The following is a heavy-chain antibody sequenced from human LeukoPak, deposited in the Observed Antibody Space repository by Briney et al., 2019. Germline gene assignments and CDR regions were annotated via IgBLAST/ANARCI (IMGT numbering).Heavy chain of an antibody. J-gene: IGHJ3*02. CDR1: GGSISSSSYY. CDR3: AREGMVRGVRRRAFDI. Sequence: PSETLSLTCTVSGGSISSSSYYWGWIRQPPGKGLEWIGSIYYSGSTYYNPSLKSRVTISVDTSKNQFSLKLSSVTAADTAVYYCAREGMVRGVRRRAFDIWGQGTMVTVSS. D-gene: IGHD3-10*01. CDR2: IYYSGST. V-gene: IGHV4-39*07.